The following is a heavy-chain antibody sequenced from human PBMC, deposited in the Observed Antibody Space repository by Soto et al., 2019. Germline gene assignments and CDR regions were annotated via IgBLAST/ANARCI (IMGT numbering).Heavy chain of an antibody. CDR2: ISSDGSNQ. CDR1: EFTFSNYG. V-gene: IGHV3-30*03. D-gene: IGHD6-19*01. J-gene: IGHJ4*02. CDR3: ARDRRSSGWYYFDY. Sequence: GGSLRLSCAASEFTFSNYGMHWVRQAPGKGLEWLAMISSDGSNQFYGDSVKGRVSISRDNSKNTLYLQMDNLRVDDTAVYYCARDRRSSGWYYFDYWGQGALVTVSS.